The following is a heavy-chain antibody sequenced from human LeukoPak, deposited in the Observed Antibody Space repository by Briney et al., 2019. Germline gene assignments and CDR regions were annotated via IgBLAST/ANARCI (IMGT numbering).Heavy chain of an antibody. V-gene: IGHV3-7*01. CDR1: GFSFSTYW. D-gene: IGHD6-19*01. CDR2: IKQDGSEK. J-gene: IGHJ6*03. CDR3: ARVGSGWFQEYYYYMDV. Sequence: GGSLRLSCEASGFSFSTYWMSWVRQAPGKGLEWVANIKQDGSEKYYVDSVKGRFTISRDNVKKSLYLQMNSLRAEDTAVYYCARVGSGWFQEYYYYMDVWGKGTTVTVSS.